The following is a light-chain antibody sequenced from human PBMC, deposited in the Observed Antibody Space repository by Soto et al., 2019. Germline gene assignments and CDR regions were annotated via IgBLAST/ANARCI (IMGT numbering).Light chain of an antibody. Sequence: DIQMTQSPSTLSASVGDRVTITCRASQSISSWLAWYQQKPGKAPKLLIYDASSLESGVPSRFSGSGSGTEFTLTISSLQPDDFETYYCQQYTSYPYTFGQGTKLEIK. V-gene: IGKV1-5*01. J-gene: IGKJ2*01. CDR2: DAS. CDR1: QSISSW. CDR3: QQYTSYPYT.